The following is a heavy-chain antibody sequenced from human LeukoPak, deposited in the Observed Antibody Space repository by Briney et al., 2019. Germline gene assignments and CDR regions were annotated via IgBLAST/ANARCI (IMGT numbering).Heavy chain of an antibody. CDR2: TYYRSKWYN. Sequence: SQTLSLTCAISGDSVSSNSAAWNWIRQSPSRGLEWLGRTYYRSKWYNDYAVSVKSRITINPDTSKNQFSLQLNSVTPEDTAVYYCARGGSGYCSGGSCYHHPFDYWGQGTLVTVSS. V-gene: IGHV6-1*01. CDR3: ARGGSGYCSGGSCYHHPFDY. CDR1: GDSVSSNSAA. J-gene: IGHJ4*02. D-gene: IGHD2-15*01.